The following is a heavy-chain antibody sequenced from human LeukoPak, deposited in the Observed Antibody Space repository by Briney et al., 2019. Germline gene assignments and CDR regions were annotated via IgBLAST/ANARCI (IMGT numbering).Heavy chain of an antibody. CDR3: AKAPPYTKYFDY. CDR2: ISNSGDAT. D-gene: IGHD1-1*01. Sequence: GGSLRLSCAGSGFIFSNYAKSWVRQAPGQGLEWVSTISNSGDATFYADAVKGRFTISRDNSKNTLYLQMYSLRAEDTAIYYCAKAPPYTKYFDYWGQGTLVTVSS. CDR1: GFIFSNYA. J-gene: IGHJ4*02. V-gene: IGHV3-23*01.